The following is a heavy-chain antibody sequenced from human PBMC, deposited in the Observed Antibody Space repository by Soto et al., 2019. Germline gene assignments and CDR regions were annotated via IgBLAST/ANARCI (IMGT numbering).Heavy chain of an antibody. CDR1: GGSVSSGSYY. V-gene: IGHV4-61*01. CDR2: IYYSGST. Sequence: QVQLQESGPGLVKPSETLSLTCTVSGGSVSSGSYYWSWIRQPPGKGLEWIGYIYYSGSTNYNPSLQSRVTQSVDTSQNQFSLKLSSVTAADTAVYYCAQPGALDKAFDIWGQGTMVTVSS. J-gene: IGHJ3*02. CDR3: AQPGALDKAFDI. D-gene: IGHD7-27*01.